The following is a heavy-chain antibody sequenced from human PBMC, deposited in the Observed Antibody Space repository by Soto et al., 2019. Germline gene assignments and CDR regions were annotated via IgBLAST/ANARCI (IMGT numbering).Heavy chain of an antibody. Sequence: EVQLLESGGGLVQPGGSLRLSCAASGFTFSSYAMSWVRQAPGKGLEWVSAISGSGGSTYYADSVEGRFTISRDNSKNTLHLQMNSLRDEDTAVYYCAKVMMYAGNYEYVWGSPYYYYGMDVWGQGTTVTVSS. CDR1: GFTFSSYA. CDR3: AKVMMYAGNYEYVWGSPYYYYGMDV. J-gene: IGHJ6*02. V-gene: IGHV3-23*01. D-gene: IGHD3-16*01. CDR2: ISGSGGST.